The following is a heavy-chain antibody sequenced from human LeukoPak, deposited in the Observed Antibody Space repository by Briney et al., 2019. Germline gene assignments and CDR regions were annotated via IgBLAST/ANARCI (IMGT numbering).Heavy chain of an antibody. D-gene: IGHD4-23*01. CDR3: AKKSPDSSGNPAYD. V-gene: IGHV3-23*01. Sequence: GGSLRLSCAGAGFTFSNCGMSWVRQAPGKGLEWVSVISRSGTETYHADSVRGRFTISRDNAKNTLYLQMNSLRAEDTAVYYCAKKSPDSSGNPAYDWGQGTLVTVSS. CDR1: GFTFSNCG. J-gene: IGHJ4*02. CDR2: ISRSGTET.